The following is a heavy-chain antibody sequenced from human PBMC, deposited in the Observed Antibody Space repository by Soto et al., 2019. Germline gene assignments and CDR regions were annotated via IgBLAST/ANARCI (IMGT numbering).Heavy chain of an antibody. CDR2: IYYTGTT. CDR3: ARLGDYYQAFDY. CDR1: GGSISSGGYY. Sequence: SETLSLTCTVSGGSISSGGYYWSWIRQHPGKGLEWIGYIYYTGTTTYNPSLKSRVTVSVDTSKNQFSLKLRSVTAADTAVYYCARLGDYYQAFDYWGQGTLVTVSS. V-gene: IGHV4-61*08. J-gene: IGHJ4*01. D-gene: IGHD3-22*01.